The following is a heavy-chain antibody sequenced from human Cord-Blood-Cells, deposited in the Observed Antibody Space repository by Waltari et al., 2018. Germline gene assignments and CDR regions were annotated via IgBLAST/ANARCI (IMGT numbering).Heavy chain of an antibody. Sequence: EVQLLESGGGLVQPGGSLRLSCAASGFTFSSYAMSWVRPAPGKGLAWVLAISGSGGSTYYADPVKGRFTISRDNSKNTLYLQMNSLRAEDTAVYYCAKLYSYGYGYWGQGTLVTVSS. CDR2: ISGSGGST. CDR1: GFTFSSYA. J-gene: IGHJ4*02. V-gene: IGHV3-23*01. CDR3: AKLYSYGYGY. D-gene: IGHD5-18*01.